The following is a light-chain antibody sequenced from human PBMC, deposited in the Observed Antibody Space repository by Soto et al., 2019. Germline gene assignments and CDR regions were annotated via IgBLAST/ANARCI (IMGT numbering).Light chain of an antibody. CDR1: SSNIGNNY. V-gene: IGLV1-51*01. Sequence: QSVLTQPPSVSAAPGQKVTISCSGSSSNIGNNYVSWYQQLPGTAPKLLIYDNNKRPSGIPDRFSGSKSGTSATLGITGLQTGDEADYYCGTLDSSLSAPVFGGGTKLTVL. J-gene: IGLJ2*01. CDR2: DNN. CDR3: GTLDSSLSAPV.